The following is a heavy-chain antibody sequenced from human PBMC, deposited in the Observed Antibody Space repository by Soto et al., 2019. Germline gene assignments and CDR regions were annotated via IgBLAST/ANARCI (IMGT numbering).Heavy chain of an antibody. CDR2: IYYSGST. CDR3: ARHTTNWWFDP. J-gene: IGHJ5*02. V-gene: IGHV4-59*01. Sequence: SETLSLTCTVSGGSISSYYWSWIRQPPGKGLEWIGYIYYSGSTNYNPSLKSRVTISVDTSKNQFSLKLSSVTAADTAVYYCARHTTNWWFDPWGQGTPVTVSS. CDR1: GGSISSYY. D-gene: IGHD7-27*01.